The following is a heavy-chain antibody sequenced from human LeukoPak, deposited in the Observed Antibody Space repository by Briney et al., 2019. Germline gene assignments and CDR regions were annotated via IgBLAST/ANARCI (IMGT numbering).Heavy chain of an antibody. CDR2: IRYDGSNK. CDR3: AKDEDIVVVPAAPRPDY. J-gene: IGHJ4*02. Sequence: GGSLRLSCAASGFTFSSYGMHWVRQAPGKGLEWVAFIRYDGSNKYYADSVKGRFTISRDNSKNTLHLQMNSLRAEDTAVYYCAKDEDIVVVPAAPRPDYWGQGTLVTVSS. CDR1: GFTFSSYG. D-gene: IGHD2-2*01. V-gene: IGHV3-30*02.